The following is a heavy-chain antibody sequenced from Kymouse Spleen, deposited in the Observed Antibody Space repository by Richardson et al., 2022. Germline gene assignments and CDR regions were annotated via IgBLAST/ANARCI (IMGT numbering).Heavy chain of an antibody. D-gene: IGHD3-10*01. CDR2: ISAYNGNT. Sequence: QVQLVQSGAEVKKPGASVKVSCKASGYTFTSYGISWVRQAPGQGLEWMGWISAYNGNTNYAQKLQGRVTMTTDTSTSTAYMELRSLRSDDTAVYYCARYAAMVRGVITPSYYYYGMDVWGQGTTVTVSS. CDR1: GYTFTSYG. CDR3: ARYAAMVRGVITPSYYYYGMDV. J-gene: IGHJ6*02. V-gene: IGHV1-18*01.